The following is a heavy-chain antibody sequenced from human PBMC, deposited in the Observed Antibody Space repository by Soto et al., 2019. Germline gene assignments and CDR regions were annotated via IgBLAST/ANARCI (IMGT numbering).Heavy chain of an antibody. CDR3: ARVEMVRGVILSFDP. CDR2: IYYSGST. Sequence: SETLSLTCTVSGGSISSGGYYWSWIRQHPGKGLEWIGYIYYSGSTYYNPSLKSRVTISVDTPKNQFSLKLSSVTAADTAVYYCARVEMVRGVILSFDPWGQGTLVTVSS. CDR1: GGSISSGGYY. J-gene: IGHJ5*02. D-gene: IGHD3-10*01. V-gene: IGHV4-31*03.